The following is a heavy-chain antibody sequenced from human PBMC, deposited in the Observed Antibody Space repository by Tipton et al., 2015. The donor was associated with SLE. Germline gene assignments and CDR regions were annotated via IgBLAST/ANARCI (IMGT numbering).Heavy chain of an antibody. D-gene: IGHD2-15*01. Sequence: TLSLTCTVSGGSISSHYWSWFRRPPGKGLEWIGYIYYSGSTNYNPSLKSRVTISVDTSKNQFSPKLSSVTAADTAVYYCARDPLGGVEDYWGQGTLVTVSS. CDR2: IYYSGST. CDR3: ARDPLGGVEDY. V-gene: IGHV4-59*11. CDR1: GGSISSHY. J-gene: IGHJ4*02.